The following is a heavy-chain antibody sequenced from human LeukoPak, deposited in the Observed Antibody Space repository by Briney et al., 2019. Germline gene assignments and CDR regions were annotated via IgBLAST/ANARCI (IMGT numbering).Heavy chain of an antibody. J-gene: IGHJ4*02. D-gene: IGHD4-11*01. CDR1: GGSISSSSHY. V-gene: IGHV4-39*01. CDR3: ARHKAYSDYVSD. Sequence: SETLSLTCTVSGGSISSSSHYWGWIRQPPGKGLEWIGSVYYNGDTYYNPSLKSRAITSVDTSRNQFSLKLSSVTAADMAIYYCARHKAYSDYVSDWGQGTLVTVSS. CDR2: VYYNGDT.